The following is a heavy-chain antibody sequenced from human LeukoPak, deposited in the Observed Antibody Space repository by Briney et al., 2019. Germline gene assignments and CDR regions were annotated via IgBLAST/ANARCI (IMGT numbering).Heavy chain of an antibody. Sequence: SETLSLTCIVSGGSISNYFWSWIRQPPGKGLEWIGYVHYTGSTNYNPSLKNRATISVDTSKKQFSLKLSSVTATDTAVYYCARPAAGQGGDWYFDLWGRGTLVTVSS. D-gene: IGHD6-13*01. CDR2: VHYTGST. V-gene: IGHV4-59*08. J-gene: IGHJ2*01. CDR1: GGSISNYF. CDR3: ARPAAGQGGDWYFDL.